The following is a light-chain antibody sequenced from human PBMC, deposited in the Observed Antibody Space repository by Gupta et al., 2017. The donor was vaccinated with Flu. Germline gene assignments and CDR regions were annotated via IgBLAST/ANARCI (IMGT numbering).Light chain of an antibody. CDR1: GSTIGAGYD. J-gene: IGLJ3*02. Sequence: VITSTAGGGSTIGAGYDVHWYHQRPGVAPKLLFHHYNGRPSGVPDRFSVSKSGASASLAITGLQAEDEGDYYCQSFDSGLRSWVFGGGTRLTVL. CDR3: QSFDSGLRSWV. CDR2: HYN. V-gene: IGLV1-40*03.